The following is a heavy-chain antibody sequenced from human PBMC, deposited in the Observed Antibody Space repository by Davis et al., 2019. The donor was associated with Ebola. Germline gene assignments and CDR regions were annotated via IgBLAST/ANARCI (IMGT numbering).Heavy chain of an antibody. V-gene: IGHV3-23*01. D-gene: IGHD1-26*01. CDR1: GFVFRNYV. Sequence: GGSLRLSCAASGFVFRNYVMSWVRQAPGKGLEWVSTLGTSADTYYADSVKGRFTISRDNSKNTLYLQMNGLRVEGTAIYYCAKDTSNIWFDIWGQGTNVTVSS. J-gene: IGHJ3*02. CDR2: LGTSADT. CDR3: AKDTSNIWFDI.